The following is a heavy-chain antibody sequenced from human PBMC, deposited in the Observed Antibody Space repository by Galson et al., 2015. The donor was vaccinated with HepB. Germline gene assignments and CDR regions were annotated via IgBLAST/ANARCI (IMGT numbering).Heavy chain of an antibody. J-gene: IGHJ3*02. CDR3: TRCPEDSGGYLDAFDM. CDR1: GYTFGNYG. Sequence: SLRLSCAGSGYTFGNYGMSWFRQAPEKGLEWVGFIKSRSYGATTEFAAAVKGRFTISRDDSNSIAYLQMNSLKTGDTALYYCTRCPEDSGGYLDAFDMWGRGTMVIVSS. D-gene: IGHD3-22*01. CDR2: IKSRSYGATT. V-gene: IGHV3-49*03.